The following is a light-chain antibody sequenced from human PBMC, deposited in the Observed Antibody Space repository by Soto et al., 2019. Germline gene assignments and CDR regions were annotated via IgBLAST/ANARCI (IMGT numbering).Light chain of an antibody. J-gene: IGKJ2*01. CDR3: QQYSSNFYT. Sequence: DIQMTQSPSTLSASVGDRVTITCRPSQSISSHLAWYQQKPGKAPEVLIYDASTLESGVSSRFSGSGSGTKFTLTISNLQPDDFATYFCQQYSSNFYTFGQGTK. CDR1: QSISSH. CDR2: DAS. V-gene: IGKV1-5*01.